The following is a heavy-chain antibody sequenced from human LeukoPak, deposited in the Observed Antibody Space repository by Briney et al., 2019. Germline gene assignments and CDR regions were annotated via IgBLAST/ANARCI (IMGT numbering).Heavy chain of an antibody. Sequence: SGGSLRLSCAASGFTFSSYWMSWVRQAPGKGLEWVANIKQDGSEKYYVDSVEGRFTISRDNAKNSLYLQMNSLRAEDTAVYYCARDHSSSWFPHAFDIWGQGTMVTVSS. CDR1: GFTFSSYW. D-gene: IGHD6-13*01. CDR3: ARDHSSSWFPHAFDI. J-gene: IGHJ3*02. CDR2: IKQDGSEK. V-gene: IGHV3-7*05.